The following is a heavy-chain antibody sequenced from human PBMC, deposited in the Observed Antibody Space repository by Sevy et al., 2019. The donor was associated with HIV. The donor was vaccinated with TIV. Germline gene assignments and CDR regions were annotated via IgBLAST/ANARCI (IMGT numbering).Heavy chain of an antibody. CDR1: GGSISSSSYY. D-gene: IGHD6-19*01. Sequence: SETLSLTCTVSGGSISSSSYYWGWIRQPPGKGLEWIGSIYYSGSTYYNPSLKSRVTISVDTSKNQFSLKLGSVTAADTAVYYCARGKQWLVLYWGQGTLVTVSS. J-gene: IGHJ4*02. V-gene: IGHV4-39*01. CDR3: ARGKQWLVLY. CDR2: IYYSGST.